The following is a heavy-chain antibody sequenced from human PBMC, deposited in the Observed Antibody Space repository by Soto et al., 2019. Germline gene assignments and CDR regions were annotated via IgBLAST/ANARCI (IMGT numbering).Heavy chain of an antibody. CDR2: TYYRSKWYN. J-gene: IGHJ5*02. D-gene: IGHD6-19*01. Sequence: SQTLSLTCAISGDSVSSNSSAWNWMRQSPSRVLEWLGRTYYRSKWYNDYAVSVKSRITINPDTSKNQFSLQLNSVTPEDTAVYYCARDEEQVSGWYLGKWFDPGGQGTMVTV. V-gene: IGHV6-1*01. CDR1: GDSVSSNSSA. CDR3: ARDEEQVSGWYLGKWFDP.